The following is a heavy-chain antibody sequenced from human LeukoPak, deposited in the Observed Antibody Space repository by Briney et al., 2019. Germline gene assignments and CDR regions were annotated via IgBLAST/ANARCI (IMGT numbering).Heavy chain of an antibody. CDR2: ISSSSRTT. CDR1: GFTFNSYR. D-gene: IGHD6-19*01. CDR3: ARVGTSGWTSDY. Sequence: GGPLRLSCAASGFTFNSYRIMWLREAPGKAVVCLSYISSSSRTTSYEDSLKGRFTVSRDNAKNSLDLQMNSLRVEDTAVYYCARVGTSGWTSDYWGQGTLVTVSS. V-gene: IGHV3-48*04. J-gene: IGHJ4*02.